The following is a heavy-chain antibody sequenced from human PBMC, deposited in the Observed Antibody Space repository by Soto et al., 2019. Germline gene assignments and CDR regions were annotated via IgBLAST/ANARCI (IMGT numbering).Heavy chain of an antibody. J-gene: IGHJ4*02. CDR3: VGERAMVTDY. Sequence: QVQLVQSGAEVKKPGASVKVSCKASGYTFTSYDINWVRQATGQGLEWMGWMNPNSGNTGYPQKFQGRVTMTRNTSISTAYRELSSRRSEETAVCYCVGERAMVTDYRGQGTPVTVSS. D-gene: IGHD5-18*01. CDR1: GYTFTSYD. V-gene: IGHV1-8*01. CDR2: MNPNSGNT.